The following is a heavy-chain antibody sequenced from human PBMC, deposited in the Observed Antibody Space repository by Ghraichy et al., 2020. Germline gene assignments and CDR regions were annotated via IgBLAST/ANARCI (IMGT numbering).Heavy chain of an antibody. V-gene: IGHV1-18*04. CDR2: ISGYNGNT. CDR1: GYTFTNYG. J-gene: IGHJ4*02. Sequence: ASVKVSCKTSGYTFTNYGISWMRQAPGQGLEWMGWISGYNGNTNYARKVQGRVTMTTDTSTSRAFMELRSLRSDDTAVYYCARDVLSPYYYGSGSYYNPNDYWGQGTLVTVSS. CDR3: ARDVLSPYYYGSGSYYNPNDY. D-gene: IGHD3-10*01.